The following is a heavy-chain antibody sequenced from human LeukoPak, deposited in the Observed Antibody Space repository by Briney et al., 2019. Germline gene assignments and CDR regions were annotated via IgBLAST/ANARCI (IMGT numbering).Heavy chain of an antibody. Sequence: VASVKVSCKASGYTFTSYYMHWVRQAPGQGLEWMGIINPSGGSTSYAQKFQGRVTMTRDTSTSTVYMELSSLRPEDTAVYYCARESFWGYGDYSAEYFQHWGQGTLVTVSS. CDR2: INPSGGST. CDR1: GYTFTSYY. CDR3: ARESFWGYGDYSAEYFQH. J-gene: IGHJ1*01. V-gene: IGHV1-46*01. D-gene: IGHD4-17*01.